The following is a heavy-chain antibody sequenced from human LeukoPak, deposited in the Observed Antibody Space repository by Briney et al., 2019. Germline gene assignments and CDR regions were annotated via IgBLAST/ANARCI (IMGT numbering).Heavy chain of an antibody. CDR3: AREKYYDILTGYSNWFDP. D-gene: IGHD3-9*01. J-gene: IGHJ5*02. CDR1: GGSISSGGYY. CDR2: IYYSGST. Sequence: SQTLSLTCTVSGGSISSGGYYWSWIRQHPGKGLEWIGYIYYSGSTYYNPSLKSRVTISVDTSKNQFSLKLSSVTAADTAVYYCAREKYYDILTGYSNWFDPWGQGTLVTVSS. V-gene: IGHV4-31*03.